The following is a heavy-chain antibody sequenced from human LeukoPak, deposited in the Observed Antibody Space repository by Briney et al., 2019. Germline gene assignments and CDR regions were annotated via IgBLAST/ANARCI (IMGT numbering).Heavy chain of an antibody. CDR1: GFTFSSYW. D-gene: IGHD4-17*01. CDR3: AKASSRTTVTSDYYYYGMDV. J-gene: IGHJ6*02. CDR2: ISGSGRNT. V-gene: IGHV3-23*01. Sequence: GGSLRLSCAASGFTFSSYWMSWVRQAPGKGLEWVSGISGSGRNTYYADSVKGRFTISRDNSKNTLYLQMNSLRAEDTAVYYCAKASSRTTVTSDYYYYGMDVWGQGTTVTVSS.